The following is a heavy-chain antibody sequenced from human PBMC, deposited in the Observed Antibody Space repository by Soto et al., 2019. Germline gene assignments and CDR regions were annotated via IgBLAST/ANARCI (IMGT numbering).Heavy chain of an antibody. D-gene: IGHD3-3*01. CDR1: GYTFTTYG. J-gene: IGHJ5*02. CDR2: INAYNGNT. CDR3: ARYEFWSGYYGITGWYDP. Sequence: RASVKVSCKASGYTFTTYGISWVRQAPGQGLEWMGWINAYNGNTNYSQKLQGRVTMTTDTSTSTAYMELGSLRSDDTAVYYCARYEFWSGYYGITGWYDPWGQGTLVTVSS. V-gene: IGHV1-18*01.